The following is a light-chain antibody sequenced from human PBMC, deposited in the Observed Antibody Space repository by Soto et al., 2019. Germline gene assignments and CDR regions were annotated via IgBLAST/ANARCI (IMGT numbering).Light chain of an antibody. CDR2: GAS. CDR3: LQYTNSPRT. CDR1: QSLGNN. V-gene: IGKV3-15*01. J-gene: IGKJ1*01. Sequence: EIVVTQSPSTLTLSPGERATLSCRANQSLGNNIAWYQQKPGQAPRPLIYGASTGATGLPARFSGSGSGTEFTLTISSLPSEDFAVYYCLQYTNSPRTFGQGTKVDIK.